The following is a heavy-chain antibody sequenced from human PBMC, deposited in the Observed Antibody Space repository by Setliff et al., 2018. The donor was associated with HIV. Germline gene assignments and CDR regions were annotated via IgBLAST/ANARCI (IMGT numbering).Heavy chain of an antibody. CDR3: ARDGYYDSSGYSAFDI. CDR2: INPNNGGT. Sequence: VASVKVSCKASGYTFTDYYIHWVRQAPGQGLEWMGRINPNNGGTNYAQKFQGRVTMTRDTSISTAYMELSRLRSDDTAVYYCARDGYYDSSGYSAFDIWGQGTMVTVSS. CDR1: GYTFTDYY. D-gene: IGHD3-22*01. J-gene: IGHJ3*02. V-gene: IGHV1-2*06.